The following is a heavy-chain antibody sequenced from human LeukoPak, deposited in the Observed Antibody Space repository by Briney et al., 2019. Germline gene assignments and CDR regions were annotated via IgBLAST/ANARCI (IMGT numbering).Heavy chain of an antibody. CDR2: IYSGGST. J-gene: IGHJ1*01. V-gene: IGHV3-53*01. CDR3: ARDSSTMEVYFQH. Sequence: GGSLRLSCAASGFTVSSNYMSWARQAPGTGLEWVSVIYSGGSTYYADSVKGRFTISRDNSKNTLYLQMNSLRAEDTAVYYCARDSSTMEVYFQHWGQGTLVTVSS. D-gene: IGHD3-10*01. CDR1: GFTVSSNY.